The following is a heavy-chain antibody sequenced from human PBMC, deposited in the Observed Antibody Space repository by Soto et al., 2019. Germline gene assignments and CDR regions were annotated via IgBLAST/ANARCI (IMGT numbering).Heavy chain of an antibody. Sequence: GGFLRLSCAASGFTFSSYAMNWVRQAPGKGLEWVSAISGSGGSTYYADSVKGRVTITRDTSASTAYMELSSLRSEDTAVYYCARADYDSSGYYEYYFDYWGQGTLVPVSS. CDR3: ARADYDSSGYYEYYFDY. D-gene: IGHD3-22*01. J-gene: IGHJ4*02. V-gene: IGHV3-23*01. CDR2: ISGSGGST. CDR1: GFTFSSYA.